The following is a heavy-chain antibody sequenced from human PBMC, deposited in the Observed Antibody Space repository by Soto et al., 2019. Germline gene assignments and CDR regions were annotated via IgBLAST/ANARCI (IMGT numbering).Heavy chain of an antibody. Sequence: VQLMESGGGVVQPGRSLRLSCAASRFTFSDYAMHWVRQAPGKGLEWVAVVSHDGRNTHYADSVKGRFTISRDSSKNTGSLEMTSLRAEDTAVDSCAKVGRQWLVTSDFNYWGQGALVTVSS. CDR1: RFTFSDYA. V-gene: IGHV3-30*18. D-gene: IGHD6-19*01. J-gene: IGHJ4*02. CDR2: VSHDGRNT. CDR3: AKVGRQWLVTSDFNY.